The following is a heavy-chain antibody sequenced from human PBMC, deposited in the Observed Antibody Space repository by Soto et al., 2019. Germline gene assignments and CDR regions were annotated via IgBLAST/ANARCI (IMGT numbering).Heavy chain of an antibody. V-gene: IGHV3-23*01. Sequence: GGSLRLSCAASGFTFNNYAMSWVRRAPGKGLQWVSAVAGSGGSTYYADSVKGRFTISRDNSKNTLYLQMNSLRAEDTAVYYCAKCYDILTGYYIPFDYWGQGTLVTVSS. CDR2: VAGSGGST. CDR1: GFTFNNYA. CDR3: AKCYDILTGYYIPFDY. J-gene: IGHJ4*02. D-gene: IGHD3-9*01.